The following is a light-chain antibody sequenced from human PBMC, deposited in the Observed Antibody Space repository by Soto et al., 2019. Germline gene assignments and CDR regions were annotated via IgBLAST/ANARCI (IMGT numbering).Light chain of an antibody. CDR3: QQSYSTPLT. CDR1: QSVSSN. J-gene: IGKJ4*01. Sequence: EVVMTQSPATLSVSPGERATLSCRASQSVSSNLAWYQQKPGQAPRLLIYGASTRATGIPARFSGSGSGTDFTLTISSLQPEDFATYYCQQSYSTPLTSGGGTKVDIK. CDR2: GAS. V-gene: IGKV3-15*01.